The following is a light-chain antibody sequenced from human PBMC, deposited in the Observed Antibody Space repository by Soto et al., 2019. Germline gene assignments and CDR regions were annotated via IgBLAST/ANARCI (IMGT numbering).Light chain of an antibody. J-gene: IGLJ1*01. CDR1: SSDVGRYNL. CDR2: EVT. V-gene: IGLV2-23*02. Sequence: QSVLTQPASVSGSPGQSITISCTGTSSDVGRYNLVSWYQQHPGKAPKLMIYEVTKRPSGVSNRFSGSKSGRTASLTISGLQAEGEGDYYCCSYAGIYVFGTGTKVTVL. CDR3: CSYAGIYV.